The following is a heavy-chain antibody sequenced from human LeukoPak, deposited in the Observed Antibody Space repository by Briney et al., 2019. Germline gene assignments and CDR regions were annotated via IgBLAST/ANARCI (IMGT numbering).Heavy chain of an antibody. D-gene: IGHD6-13*01. J-gene: IGHJ5*02. CDR1: GFTFSNAW. V-gene: IGHV3-15*01. Sequence: PGGSLRLSCAASGFTFSNAWMSWVRQAPGKGLEWVGRIKSKTDGGTTDYAAPVKGRFTISRDDSKNTLYLQMNSLKTEDTAVYYRTTEEAAADWFDPWGQGTLVTVSS. CDR2: IKSKTDGGTT. CDR3: TTEEAAADWFDP.